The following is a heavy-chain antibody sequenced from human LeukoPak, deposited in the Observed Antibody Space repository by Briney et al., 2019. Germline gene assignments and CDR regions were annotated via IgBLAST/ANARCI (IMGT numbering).Heavy chain of an antibody. Sequence: GGSLRLSCAASGFTFSSYAMHWVRQAPGKGLEWVAVISYDGSNKYYADSVKGRFTISRDNSKNTLYLQMNSLRAEDTAVYYCAKPYGDYAYWGQGTLVTVSS. CDR3: AKPYGDYAY. CDR1: GFTFSSYA. V-gene: IGHV3-30-3*02. J-gene: IGHJ4*02. CDR2: ISYDGSNK. D-gene: IGHD4-17*01.